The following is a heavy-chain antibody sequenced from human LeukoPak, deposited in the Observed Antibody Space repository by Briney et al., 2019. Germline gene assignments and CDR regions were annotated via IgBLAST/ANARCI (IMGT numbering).Heavy chain of an antibody. D-gene: IGHD3-10*01. J-gene: IGHJ5*02. V-gene: IGHV1-8*01. CDR2: MNPNSGNT. CDR3: ARGHSPSPYGSGFDP. CDR1: GYTFSSYD. Sequence: GASVKVSCKASGYTFSSYDINWVRQATGQGLEWMGWMNPNSGNTGYAQKFQGRVTMTRNTSISTAYMELSSLRSDDTAVYYCARGHSPSPYGSGFDPWGQGTLVTVSS.